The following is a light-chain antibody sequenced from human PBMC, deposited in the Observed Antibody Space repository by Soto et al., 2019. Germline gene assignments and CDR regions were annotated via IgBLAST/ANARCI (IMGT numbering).Light chain of an antibody. CDR1: QSISTW. Sequence: DIQMTQSPSTLSASVGDRVTITCRASQSISTWLAWYHQIPGKAPKLLIYKASSLESGVPSRFSGSGSGTEFTLTISSLQPEDFATYYCQQYHSYPWTFGQGTKV. V-gene: IGKV1-5*03. CDR2: KAS. CDR3: QQYHSYPWT. J-gene: IGKJ1*01.